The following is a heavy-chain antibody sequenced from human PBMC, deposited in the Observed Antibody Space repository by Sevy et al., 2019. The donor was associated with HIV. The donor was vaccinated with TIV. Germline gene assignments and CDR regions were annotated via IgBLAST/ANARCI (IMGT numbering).Heavy chain of an antibody. CDR3: AKHWSENLFSDFFFDF. J-gene: IGHJ4*02. Sequence: GGSLRLSCAASGFRFNNFAIAWVRQAPGKGPEWVSSISSTGDTMYYADSVRGRFAISRDKSRNTLYLQMTNVRVEDTAIYYCAKHWSENLFSDFFFDFWGQGTLVTVSS. CDR2: ISSTGDTM. V-gene: IGHV3-23*01. CDR1: GFRFNNFA. D-gene: IGHD3-3*01.